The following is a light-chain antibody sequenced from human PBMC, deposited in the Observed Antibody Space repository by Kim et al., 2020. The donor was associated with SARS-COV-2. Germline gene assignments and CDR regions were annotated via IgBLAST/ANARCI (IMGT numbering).Light chain of an antibody. CDR2: QDS. V-gene: IGLV3-1*01. Sequence: VSPGQTASITCSGDKLGDKYACWYQQKPGQSPVLVIYQDSKRPSGIPERFSGSNSGNTATLTISGTQAMDEADYYCQAWDSSTAVFGGGTQMNVL. CDR1: KLGDKY. CDR3: QAWDSSTAV. J-gene: IGLJ3*02.